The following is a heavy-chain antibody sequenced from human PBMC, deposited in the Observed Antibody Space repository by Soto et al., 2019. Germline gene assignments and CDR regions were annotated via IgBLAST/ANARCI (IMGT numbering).Heavy chain of an antibody. CDR2: ISAYDGKT. J-gene: IGHJ5*02. CDR1: GYTFTIYA. Sequence: GSSVKVSCKASGYTFTIYAMHWVRQAPGQGLELMGWISAYDGKTTYAEKCQGRVTMTTDASTSTAYMELGSLRSDDTAVYYCARDPHEYCTSYWCGPWGQGTLVTVSS. V-gene: IGHV1-18*01. D-gene: IGHD2-8*01. CDR3: ARDPHEYCTSYWCGP.